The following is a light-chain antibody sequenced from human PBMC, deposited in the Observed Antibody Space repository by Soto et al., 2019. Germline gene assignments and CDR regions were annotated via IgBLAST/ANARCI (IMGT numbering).Light chain of an antibody. V-gene: IGLV2-14*01. CDR3: TSYTLTTTL. Sequence: QSALTQPPSVSGSPGQSITISCTGGLGIYNYVSWYQQHPGKVPRLLIYEVNNRPSGISDRFSGSKSSDTASLTISGLQAEDAADYYCTSYTLTTTLFGGGTQLTVL. CDR1: LGIYNY. J-gene: IGLJ2*01. CDR2: EVN.